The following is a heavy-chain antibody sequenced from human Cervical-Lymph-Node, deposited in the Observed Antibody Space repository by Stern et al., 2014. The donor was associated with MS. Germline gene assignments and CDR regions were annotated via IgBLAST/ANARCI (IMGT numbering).Heavy chain of an antibody. Sequence: VQLVQSGGEVKKPGASVKVSCKASGYTFAGYGITWVRQAPGQGLEWMGWINAYNGNTNYAQKLQDRVTMTTDTPTSIAYLELKGLRSDDTAVYYCARSYGSGIYGMDVWGQGTTDIVSS. CDR3: ARSYGSGIYGMDV. J-gene: IGHJ6*02. D-gene: IGHD3-10*01. CDR2: INAYNGNT. V-gene: IGHV1-18*01. CDR1: GYTFAGYG.